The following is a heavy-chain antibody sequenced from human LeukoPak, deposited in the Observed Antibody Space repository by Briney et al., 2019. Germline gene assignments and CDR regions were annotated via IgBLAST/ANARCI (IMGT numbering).Heavy chain of an antibody. J-gene: IGHJ4*02. V-gene: IGHV3-30*02. CDR2: IRYDGSNK. Sequence: PGGSLRLSCEASGFIFSSYGMHWVRQAPGKGLEWVAFIRYDGSNKYYADSVKSRFTISRDNSKNTLYLQMNSLRAEDTAVYYCAKDLYDGYYDSSGYYGGFDYWGQGTLVTVSS. CDR3: AKDLYDGYYDSSGYYGGFDY. CDR1: GFIFSSYG. D-gene: IGHD3-22*01.